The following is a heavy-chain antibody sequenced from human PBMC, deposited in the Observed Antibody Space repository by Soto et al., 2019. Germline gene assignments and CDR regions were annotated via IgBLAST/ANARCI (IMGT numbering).Heavy chain of an antibody. D-gene: IGHD6-13*01. V-gene: IGHV4-31*03. J-gene: IGHJ5*02. Sequence: SETLSLTCTVSGVSIISGGYYWILIRQHPGKGLEWIGYIYYSGSTYYNPSLKSRVTISVDTSKNQFSLKLSSVTAADTAVYYCAGGDRRRWYWFDLCGKGNLVTVYS. CDR1: GVSIISGGYY. CDR2: IYYSGST. CDR3: AGGDRRRWYWFDL.